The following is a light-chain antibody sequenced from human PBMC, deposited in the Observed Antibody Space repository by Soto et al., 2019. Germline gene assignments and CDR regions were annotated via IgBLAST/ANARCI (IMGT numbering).Light chain of an antibody. CDR2: GAS. CDR3: QQYPGYT. CDR1: QSVSSSY. V-gene: IGKV3-20*01. J-gene: IGKJ2*01. Sequence: EIVLTQSPGTLSLSPGERATLSCRASQSVSSSYLAWYQQKPGQAPRLLIYGASGRATGIPDRFSGSVSGTDFTLTISRLEPEDFAVYYCQQYPGYTFGQGTKLEIK.